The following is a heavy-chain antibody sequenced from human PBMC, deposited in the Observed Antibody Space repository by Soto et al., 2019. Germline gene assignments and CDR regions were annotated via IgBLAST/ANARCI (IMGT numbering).Heavy chain of an antibody. CDR1: GYTFTSYG. V-gene: IGHV1-18*01. J-gene: IGHJ4*02. Sequence: GTSVKVSCKASGYTFTSYGISWVRQAPGQGLEWMGWINAYTGSTNYNPSLKSRVTMSVDTSKNQFSLRLSSVTAADTAVYYCARYKRLIVDSWGRGTLVTVSS. D-gene: IGHD3-22*01. CDR2: INAYTGST. CDR3: ARYKRLIVDS.